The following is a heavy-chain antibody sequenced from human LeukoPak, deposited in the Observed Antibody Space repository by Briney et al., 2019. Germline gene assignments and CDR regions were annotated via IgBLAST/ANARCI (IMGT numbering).Heavy chain of an antibody. Sequence: GGSLRLSCAASGFTVSSNYMSWVRQAPGKGLEWVSVIYSGGGTDYADSVKGRFTISRDNSKNTLYLQMNSLRAEDTAVYYCERAVGVTAIHNAFDIWGQGTMVTVSS. V-gene: IGHV3-66*02. CDR2: IYSGGGT. D-gene: IGHD2-21*02. CDR1: GFTVSSNY. CDR3: ERAVGVTAIHNAFDI. J-gene: IGHJ3*02.